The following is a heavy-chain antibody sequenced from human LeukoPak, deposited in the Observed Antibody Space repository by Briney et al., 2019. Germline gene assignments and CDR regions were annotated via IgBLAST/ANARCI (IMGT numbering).Heavy chain of an antibody. CDR3: ARAADYDFWSGYYGTDAFDI. CDR1: GYTFTGYY. D-gene: IGHD3-3*01. CDR2: INPNSGGT. Sequence: ASVKVSCKASGYTFTGYYMHWVRQAPGQGLEWMGWINPNSGGTNYAQKFQGRVTMTRDTSISTTYMELSRLRSDDTAVYYCARAADYDFWSGYYGTDAFDIWGQGTMVTVSS. V-gene: IGHV1-2*02. J-gene: IGHJ3*02.